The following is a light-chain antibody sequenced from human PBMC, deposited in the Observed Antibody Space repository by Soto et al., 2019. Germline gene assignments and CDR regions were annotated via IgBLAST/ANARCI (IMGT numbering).Light chain of an antibody. V-gene: IGKV1-39*01. Sequence: DIQMTQSPSSLSASVGDRVTITCRASQSISSYLNWYQQKPGKAPKLLIYAASNLQSGVPSRFSGSGSRTDFTLTISSLQPEDFATYYCQQSYSTPRTFGQGTKVDIK. CDR1: QSISSY. CDR3: QQSYSTPRT. J-gene: IGKJ1*01. CDR2: AAS.